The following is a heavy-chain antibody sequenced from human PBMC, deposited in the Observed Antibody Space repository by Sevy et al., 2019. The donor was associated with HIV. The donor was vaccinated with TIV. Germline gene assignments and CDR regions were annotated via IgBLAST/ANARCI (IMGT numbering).Heavy chain of an antibody. CDR1: GYTFIGYY. J-gene: IGHJ5*02. V-gene: IGHV1-2*05. CDR2: INPSSGGT. CDR3: AGQTSGWYDWFDP. Sequence: ASVKVSCKASGYTFIGYYIHWLRQAPGQGLEWIGRINPSSGGTKYTQKFQGRVTVTTDMSVSTAYMELIGLRSDDTGTYYCAGQTSGWYDWFDPWGQGTLVTVSS. D-gene: IGHD6-19*01.